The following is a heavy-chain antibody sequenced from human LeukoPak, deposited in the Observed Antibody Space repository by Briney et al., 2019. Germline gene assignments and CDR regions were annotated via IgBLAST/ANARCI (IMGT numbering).Heavy chain of an antibody. CDR2: FDPEDGET. V-gene: IGHV1-24*01. CDR3: ATGGITMVRGVGLHAFDI. Sequence: ASVKVSCKVSGYTLTELSMHWVRQAPGKGLEWMGGFDPEDGETIYAQKFQGRVTMTEDTSTDTAYMELSSLRSEDTAVYYCATGGITMVRGVGLHAFDIWGQGTMVTVSS. J-gene: IGHJ3*02. CDR1: GYTLTELS. D-gene: IGHD3-10*01.